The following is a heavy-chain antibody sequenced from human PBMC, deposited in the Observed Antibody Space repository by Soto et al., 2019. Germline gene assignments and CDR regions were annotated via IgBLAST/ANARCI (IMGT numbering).Heavy chain of an antibody. V-gene: IGHV3-30*03. CDR1: TFTNYG. CDR3: ARPRQPRFFDWDY. CDR2: ISSGGSNK. D-gene: IGHD3-3*01. J-gene: IGHJ4*02. Sequence: TFTNYGMHWVRQAPGKGLEWVAFISSGGSNKNYADSVKGRFTITRDNSKNTLYLQMNSLGAEDAAVYYCARPRQPRFFDWDYWGQGALVTVSS.